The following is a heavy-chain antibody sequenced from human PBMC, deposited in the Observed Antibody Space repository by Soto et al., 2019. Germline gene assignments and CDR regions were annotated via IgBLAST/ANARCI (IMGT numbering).Heavy chain of an antibody. CDR3: AKGGVDYGDSPSHLINDY. CDR1: GFTFSSYA. Sequence: LRLSCAASGFTFSSYAMSWVRQAPGKGLEWVSAISGSGGSTYYADSVKGRFTISRDNSKNTLYLQMNSLRAEDTAVYYCAKGGVDYGDSPSHLINDYWGQGTRVTVSS. J-gene: IGHJ4*02. D-gene: IGHD4-17*01. V-gene: IGHV3-23*01. CDR2: ISGSGGST.